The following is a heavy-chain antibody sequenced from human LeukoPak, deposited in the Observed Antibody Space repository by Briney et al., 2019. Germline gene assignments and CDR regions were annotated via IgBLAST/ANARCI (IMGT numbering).Heavy chain of an antibody. CDR1: GYTFTSYY. V-gene: IGHV1-18*04. Sequence: ASVKVSCKASGYTFTSYYMHWVRQAPGQGLEWMGWISAYNGNTNYAQKLQGRVTMTTDTSTSTAYMELRSLRSDDTAVYYCARVNQGVIVIQGYYYYMDVWGKGTTVTVSS. CDR3: ARVNQGVIVIQGYYYYMDV. J-gene: IGHJ6*03. CDR2: ISAYNGNT. D-gene: IGHD3-16*02.